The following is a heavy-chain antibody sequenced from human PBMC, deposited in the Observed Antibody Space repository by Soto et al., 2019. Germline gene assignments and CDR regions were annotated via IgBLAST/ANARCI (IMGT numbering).Heavy chain of an antibody. D-gene: IGHD1-26*01. CDR1: GFTFSSYA. CDR2: ISGSGGST. CDR3: AKVDSGSYYVGAFDI. J-gene: IGHJ3*02. V-gene: IGHV3-23*01. Sequence: GESLKISCAASGFTFSSYAMSWVRQAPGKGLEWVSAISGSGGSTYYADSVKGRFTISRDNSKNTLYLQMNSLRAEDTAVYYCAKVDSGSYYVGAFDIWGQGTMVTVSS.